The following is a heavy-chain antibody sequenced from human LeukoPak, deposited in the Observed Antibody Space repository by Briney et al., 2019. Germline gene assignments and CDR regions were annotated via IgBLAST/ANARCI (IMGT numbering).Heavy chain of an antibody. J-gene: IGHJ4*02. CDR2: ISYDGSNK. D-gene: IGHD3-9*01. CDR3: ARDLYDILTGYCDY. CDR1: GFTFSSYA. Sequence: GGSLRLSCAASGFTFSSYAMHWVRQAPGKGLEWVAVISYDGSNKYYADSVKGRFTISRDNSKNTLYLQMNSLRAEDTAVYYCARDLYDILTGYCDYWGQGTLVTVSS. V-gene: IGHV3-30-3*01.